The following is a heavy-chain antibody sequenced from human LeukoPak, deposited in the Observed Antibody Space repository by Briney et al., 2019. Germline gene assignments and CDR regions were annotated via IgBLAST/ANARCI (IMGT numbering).Heavy chain of an antibody. CDR3: ARDSRYFPYYDFWSGYSGYYFDY. J-gene: IGHJ4*02. CDR1: GYTFTSYG. V-gene: IGHV1-18*01. D-gene: IGHD3-3*01. CDR2: ISAYNGNT. Sequence: ASVKVSCEASGYTFTSYGISWVRQAPGQGLEWMGWISAYNGNTNYAQKLQGRVTMTTDTSTSTAYMELRSLRSDDTAVYYCARDSRYFPYYDFWSGYSGYYFDYWGQGTLVTVSS.